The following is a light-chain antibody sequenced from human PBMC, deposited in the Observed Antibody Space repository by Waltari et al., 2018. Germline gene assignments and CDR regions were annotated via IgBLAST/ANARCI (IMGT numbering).Light chain of an antibody. CDR1: SSDVGRYNY. V-gene: IGLV2-11*01. CDR2: EVT. CDR3: CSYGGAKLI. Sequence: QSALTRPRSVSGSPGQSVAISCTGTSSDVGRYNYVSWYQQYPGKAPKLMIYEVTKRPSGVPDRFSGSKSGNTASLTISGLQAEDEADYYCCSYGGAKLIFGGGTRLTVL. J-gene: IGLJ2*01.